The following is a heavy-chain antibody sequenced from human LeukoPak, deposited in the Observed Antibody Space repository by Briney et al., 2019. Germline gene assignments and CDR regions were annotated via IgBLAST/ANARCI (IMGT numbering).Heavy chain of an antibody. J-gene: IGHJ5*02. V-gene: IGHV1-69*04. CDR2: IIPILGIA. CDR1: GGTFSSYA. CDR3: ATCSGDGYNWGSNWFDP. D-gene: IGHD5-24*01. Sequence: GASVKVSCKASGGTFSSYAISWVRQAPGQGLEWMGRIIPILGIANYAQKFQGRVTITADKSTSTAFMELSSLRSEDTAVYYCATCSGDGYNWGSNWFDPWGQGTLVTVSS.